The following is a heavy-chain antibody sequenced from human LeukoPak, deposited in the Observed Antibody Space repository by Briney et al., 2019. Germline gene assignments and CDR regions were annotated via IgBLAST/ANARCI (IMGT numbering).Heavy chain of an antibody. CDR3: ARQEGSYYYDSSGYFAY. D-gene: IGHD3-22*01. Sequence: SETLSLTYTVSGGSISSSSYYWGWIRQPPGKGLEWIGSIYYSGSTYYNPSLKSRVTISVDTSKNQFSLKLSSVTAADTAVYYCARQEGSYYYDSSGYFAYWGQGTLVTVSS. J-gene: IGHJ4*02. CDR1: GGSISSSSYY. V-gene: IGHV4-39*01. CDR2: IYYSGST.